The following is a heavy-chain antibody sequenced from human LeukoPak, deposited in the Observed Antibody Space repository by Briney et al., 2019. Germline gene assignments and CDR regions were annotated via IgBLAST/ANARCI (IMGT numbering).Heavy chain of an antibody. Sequence: PGGSLRLSCAASGFTFSSYSMNWVRQAPGKGLEWVSSISSSSSYIYYADSVKGRFTTSRDNTKNSLYLQMNSLRAEDTAVYYCARDRLSSTGNWFDPWGQGTLVTVSS. CDR3: ARDRLSSTGNWFDP. D-gene: IGHD6-6*01. V-gene: IGHV3-21*01. J-gene: IGHJ5*02. CDR1: GFTFSSYS. CDR2: ISSSSSYI.